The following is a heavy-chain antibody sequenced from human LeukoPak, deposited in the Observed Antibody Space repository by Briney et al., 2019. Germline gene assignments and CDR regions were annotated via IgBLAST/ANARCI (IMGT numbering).Heavy chain of an antibody. V-gene: IGHV1-69*13. Sequence: GASVKVSCKASGGTFSSYAISWVRQAPGQGLEWMGGIIPIFGTANYAQKFQGRVTITADESTSTAYVELSSLRSEDTAVYYCARAGKVATIDFDYWGQGTLVTVSS. CDR3: ARAGKVATIDFDY. CDR2: IIPIFGTA. J-gene: IGHJ4*02. CDR1: GGTFSSYA. D-gene: IGHD5-24*01.